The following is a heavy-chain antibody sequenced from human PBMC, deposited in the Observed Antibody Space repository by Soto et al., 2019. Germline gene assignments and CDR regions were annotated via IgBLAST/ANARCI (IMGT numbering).Heavy chain of an antibody. CDR1: GDIFSGYS. CDR3: ARDLGSGYDPGDY. CDR2: IIPIFGTT. V-gene: IGHV1-69*14. J-gene: IGHJ4*02. D-gene: IGHD5-12*01. Sequence: QVQLVQSRAEVKKPGSSVKVSCKTSGDIFSGYSISWVRQAPGQGLEWMGGIIPIFGTTNYAQKFHGRVTITADKSTSTVYMDLYSLKSEDTAMYYCARDLGSGYDPGDYWGQGTLVTVSS.